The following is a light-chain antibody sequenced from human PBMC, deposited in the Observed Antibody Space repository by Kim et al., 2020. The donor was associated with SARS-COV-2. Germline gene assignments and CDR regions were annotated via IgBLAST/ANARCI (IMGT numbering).Light chain of an antibody. J-gene: IGKJ5*01. V-gene: IGKV3-20*01. CDR2: GAS. Sequence: EIVLTQSPGTLSLSPGERATLSCRASQSVTTSYLAWYQHKPGQAPRLLIYGASSRATGIPDRVSGSGSGTDFTLTISRLEPEDFAVYYCQQFGSSTLTVGQGTRLGIK. CDR3: QQFGSSTLT. CDR1: QSVTTSY.